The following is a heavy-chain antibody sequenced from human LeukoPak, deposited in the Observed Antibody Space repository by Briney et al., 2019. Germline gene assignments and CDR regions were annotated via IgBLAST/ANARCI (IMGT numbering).Heavy chain of an antibody. CDR1: GGTFSSYA. D-gene: IGHD3-10*01. V-gene: IGHV1-69*06. CDR3: ASRGDYGSGSYYVDY. J-gene: IGHJ4*02. CDR2: IIPIFGTA. Sequence: SVKVSCKASGGTFSSYATSWVRQAPGQGLEWMGGIIPIFGTANYAQKFQGRVTITADKSTSTAYMELSSLRSEDTAVYYCASRGDYGSGSYYVDYWGQGTLVTVSS.